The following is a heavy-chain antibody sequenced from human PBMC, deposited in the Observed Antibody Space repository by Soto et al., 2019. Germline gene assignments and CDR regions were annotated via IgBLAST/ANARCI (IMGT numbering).Heavy chain of an antibody. J-gene: IGHJ6*02. D-gene: IGHD3-10*01. V-gene: IGHV4-34*01. CDR1: GGSFSGYY. CDR3: ARGYGSGSYRSYYYYYGMDV. Sequence: SETLSLTCAVYGGSFSGYYWSWIRQPPGKGLEWIGEINHSGSTNYNPSLKSRVTISVDTSKNQFSLKLSSVTAADTAVYYCARGYGSGSYRSYYYYYGMDVWGQGTTVTVSS. CDR2: INHSGST.